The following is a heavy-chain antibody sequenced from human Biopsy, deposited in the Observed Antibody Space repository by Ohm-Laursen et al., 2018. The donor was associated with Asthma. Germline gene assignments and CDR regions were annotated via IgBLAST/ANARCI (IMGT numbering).Heavy chain of an antibody. CDR3: ARTYYDFLTGQVNDAFAM. CDR2: ISPIFGSS. Sequence: SVKVSCKASGGMFGNYAISWVRQAPGLGLEWMGGISPIFGSSNYAQRFQGRVTITADIFTSTAYMDLSSLRSEDTAVYYCARTYYDFLTGQVNDAFAMWGQGTMVTVSS. J-gene: IGHJ3*02. D-gene: IGHD3-9*01. CDR1: GGMFGNYA. V-gene: IGHV1-69*06.